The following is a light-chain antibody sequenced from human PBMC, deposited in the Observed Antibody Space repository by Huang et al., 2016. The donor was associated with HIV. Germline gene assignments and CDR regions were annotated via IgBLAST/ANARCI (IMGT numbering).Light chain of an antibody. Sequence: IMMVQSPGTLSLSPGERATLSCGASQSITNNYVAWYQQRPGRAPRLLLHGASIRATGVPDRFSCSGSGTNFTLTIRALAPEDFAVYFCQQYGTLPLTFAGGTKVEIK. CDR1: QSITNNY. V-gene: IGKV3-20*01. CDR3: QQYGTLPLT. J-gene: IGKJ4*01. CDR2: GAS.